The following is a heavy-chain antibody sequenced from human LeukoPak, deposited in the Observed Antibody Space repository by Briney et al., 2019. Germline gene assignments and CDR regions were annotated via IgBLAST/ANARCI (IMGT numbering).Heavy chain of an antibody. V-gene: IGHV3-23*01. Sequence: GGSLRLSCAASGFTFSSYAMSWVRQAPGKGLEWVSAISGSGGSTYYADSVKGRFTISRDNSKNTLYLQMNSLRAEDTAVYYCANLGESSGWYDYFDYWGQGTLSPSPQ. CDR2: ISGSGGST. D-gene: IGHD6-19*01. CDR3: ANLGESSGWYDYFDY. J-gene: IGHJ4*02. CDR1: GFTFSSYA.